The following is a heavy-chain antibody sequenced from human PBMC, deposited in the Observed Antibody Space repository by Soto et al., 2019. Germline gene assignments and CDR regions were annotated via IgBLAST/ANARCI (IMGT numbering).Heavy chain of an antibody. CDR1: GGTFSSYA. Sequence: SVKVSCKASGGTFSSYAISWVRQAPGQGLEWMGGIIPIFGTTNYAQKFQGRVTITADESTSTAYMELSSLRSEDTAVYYCARDSCSGGSCYYFDYWGQGTLVTSPQ. CDR3: ARDSCSGGSCYYFDY. CDR2: IIPIFGTT. D-gene: IGHD2-15*01. V-gene: IGHV1-69*13. J-gene: IGHJ4*02.